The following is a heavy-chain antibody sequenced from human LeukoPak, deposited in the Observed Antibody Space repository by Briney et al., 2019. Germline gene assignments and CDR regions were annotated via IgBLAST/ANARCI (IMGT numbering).Heavy chain of an antibody. J-gene: IGHJ4*02. D-gene: IGHD6-19*01. CDR1: GYTFTSYY. CDR3: ARDNSTPYSSGWSDY. V-gene: IGHV1-46*01. Sequence: ASVKVSCKASGYTFTSYYMHWVRQAPGQGLEWMGIINPSGGSTSYAQKFQGRVTMTRDTSTSTVYMELSSLRSEDTAVYYCARDNSTPYSSGWSDYWGQGTLVTVSS. CDR2: INPSGGST.